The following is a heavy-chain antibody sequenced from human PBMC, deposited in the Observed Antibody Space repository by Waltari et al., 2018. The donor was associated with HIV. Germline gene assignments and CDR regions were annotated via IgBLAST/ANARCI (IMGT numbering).Heavy chain of an antibody. CDR3: AKDLSSSSGWGGYFDY. J-gene: IGHJ4*02. D-gene: IGHD6-19*01. V-gene: IGHV3-30*02. CDR2: IRYDGSNK. Sequence: QVQLVASGGGVVPPGGSMRLSCAGSGFTFSSYGMHWFRQAPGKGLEWVAFIRYDGSNKYYADSVKGRFTISRDNSKNTLYLQMNSLRAEDTAVYYCAKDLSSSSGWGGYFDYWGQGTLVTVSS. CDR1: GFTFSSYG.